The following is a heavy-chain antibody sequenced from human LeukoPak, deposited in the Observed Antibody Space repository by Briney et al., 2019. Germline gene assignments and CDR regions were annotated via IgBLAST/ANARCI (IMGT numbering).Heavy chain of an antibody. CDR2: IYYSGST. V-gene: IGHV4-39*01. J-gene: IGHJ3*02. Sequence: ASETLSLTCIVSGGSISSSSYYWGWIRQPPGKGLEWIGSIYYSGSTYYNPSLKSRVTISVDTSKNQFSLKLSSVTAADTAVYYCARHLDCSSTSCYYPNDAFDIWGQGTMVTVSS. CDR1: GGSISSSSYY. D-gene: IGHD2-2*01. CDR3: ARHLDCSSTSCYYPNDAFDI.